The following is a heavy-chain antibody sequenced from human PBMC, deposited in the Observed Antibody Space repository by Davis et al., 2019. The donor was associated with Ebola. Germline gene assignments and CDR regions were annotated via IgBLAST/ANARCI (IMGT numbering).Heavy chain of an antibody. CDR2: ISAYNAKT. CDR1: GYTFTSYG. CDR3: ARAVAGLYYFDY. D-gene: IGHD6-19*01. Sequence: ASVKVSCKTFGYTFTSYGITWVRQAPGQGLEWMGWISAYNAKTSYAQKFQGRVTMTRDTSTSTVYMELSSLRSEDTAVYYCARAVAGLYYFDYWGQGTLVTVSS. J-gene: IGHJ4*02. V-gene: IGHV1-18*01.